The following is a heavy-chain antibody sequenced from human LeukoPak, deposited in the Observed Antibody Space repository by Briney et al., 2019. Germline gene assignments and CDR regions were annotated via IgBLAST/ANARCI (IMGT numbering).Heavy chain of an antibody. Sequence: PSETLSLTCTVSGGSISNYYWNWIRQPAGKGLEWIGRIDTSWSTNYNPSLKSRVTMSLDPSKNQFSLKLNSVTAADTAVYYCARTQSQSGSYRYYFGYWGQGTLVTVSS. CDR3: ARTQSQSGSYRYYFGY. CDR2: IDTSWST. D-gene: IGHD1-26*01. J-gene: IGHJ4*02. V-gene: IGHV4-4*07. CDR1: GGSISNYY.